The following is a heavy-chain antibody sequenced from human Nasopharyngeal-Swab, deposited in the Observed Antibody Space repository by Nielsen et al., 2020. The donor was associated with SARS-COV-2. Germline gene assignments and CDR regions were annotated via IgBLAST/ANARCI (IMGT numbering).Heavy chain of an antibody. CDR2: ISAYNGNT. CDR1: GYTFTSYG. D-gene: IGHD2-2*01. CDR3: ARAGFCCSTSCYLRGYYYYMDV. V-gene: IGHV1-18*01. Sequence: ASVKVSCKASGYTFTSYGISWVRQAPGQGLEWMGWISAYNGNTNYAQKLQGRVTMTTDTSTSTAYMELRSLRSDDTAVYYYARAGFCCSTSCYLRGYYYYMDVWGKGTTVTVSS. J-gene: IGHJ6*03.